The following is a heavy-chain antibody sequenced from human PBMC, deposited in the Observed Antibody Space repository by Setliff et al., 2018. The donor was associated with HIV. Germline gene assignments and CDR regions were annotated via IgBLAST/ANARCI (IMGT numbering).Heavy chain of an antibody. CDR1: GYTFSSYG. CDR2: INTNTGSP. Sequence: ASVKVSCKASGYTFSSYGISWVRQAPGQGLEWMGWINTNTGSPTYAQGLTGRFVFSLDTSVSTAYLQINSLKAEDTAMYYCARVGSYWSTFDYWGQGALVTVSS. CDR3: ARVGSYWSTFDY. J-gene: IGHJ4*02. D-gene: IGHD1-26*01. V-gene: IGHV7-4-1*02.